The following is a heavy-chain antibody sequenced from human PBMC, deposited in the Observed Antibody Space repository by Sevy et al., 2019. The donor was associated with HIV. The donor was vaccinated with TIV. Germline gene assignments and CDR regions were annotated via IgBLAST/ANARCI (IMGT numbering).Heavy chain of an antibody. Sequence: GWSLRLSCAASGFTFSSYGMHWVRQAPGKGLEWVAFIRYDGSNKYYADSVKGRFTISRDNSKNTLYLQMNSLRAEDTAVYYCAKDLSILWFRESSGMDVWGQGTTVTVSS. CDR2: IRYDGSNK. CDR1: GFTFSSYG. J-gene: IGHJ6*02. V-gene: IGHV3-30*02. D-gene: IGHD3-10*01. CDR3: AKDLSILWFRESSGMDV.